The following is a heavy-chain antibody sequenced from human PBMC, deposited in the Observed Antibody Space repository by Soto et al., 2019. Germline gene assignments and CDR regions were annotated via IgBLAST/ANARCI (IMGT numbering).Heavy chain of an antibody. CDR3: TRRGPGTYFDY. D-gene: IGHD6-13*01. V-gene: IGHV3-23*01. Sequence: EVQLLDSGGGLVQPGGSLRLSCADSGFTFSSYAMNWVRQAPGKGVEWVSVISGSGDSTYYADSVKGRFTISRDNSKNTLYLQMNSLRTEDKAVYYCTRRGPGTYFDYWGQGTLVTVS. CDR2: ISGSGDST. J-gene: IGHJ4*02. CDR1: GFTFSSYA.